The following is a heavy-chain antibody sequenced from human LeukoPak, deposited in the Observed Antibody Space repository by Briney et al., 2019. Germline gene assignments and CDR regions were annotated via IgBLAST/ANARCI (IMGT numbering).Heavy chain of an antibody. CDR3: ARGHDYYDSSGYYRWFDP. Sequence: SETLSLTCTVSGGSVSSGSYYWSWIRQPPGKGLEWIGYIYYSGSTNYNPSFKSRVTISVDTSKNQFSLKLSSVTAADTAVYYCARGHDYYDSSGYYRWFDPWGQGTLVTVSS. CDR1: GGSVSSGSYY. V-gene: IGHV4-61*01. J-gene: IGHJ5*02. D-gene: IGHD3-22*01. CDR2: IYYSGST.